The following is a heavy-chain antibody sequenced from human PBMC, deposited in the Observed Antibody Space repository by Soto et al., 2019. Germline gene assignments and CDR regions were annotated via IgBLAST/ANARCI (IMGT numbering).Heavy chain of an antibody. CDR3: ARHKTTMLTVVSAFDP. CDR2: IFYSGST. J-gene: IGHJ5*02. V-gene: IGHV4-39*02. Sequence: PSETLSLTCTVSGDSITRSNFYWGWIRQPPGKGLEWLGSIFYSGSTFYHPALKSRVTFSVDTSKNHFSLKLSSVTAADTAVYYCARHKTTMLTVVSAFDPWGQGTRVTVSS. D-gene: IGHD3-22*01. CDR1: GDSITRSNFY.